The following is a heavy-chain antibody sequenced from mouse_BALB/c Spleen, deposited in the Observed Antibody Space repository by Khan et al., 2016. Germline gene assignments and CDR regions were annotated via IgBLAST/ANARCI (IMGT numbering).Heavy chain of an antibody. J-gene: IGHJ2*01. CDR3: AAGITTVIDARSHY. V-gene: IGHV9-3-1*01. Sequence: QIQLVQAGPELKKPGETVKISCKASGYTFTNFGINWVRQAPGKGLEWMDWINTNTGETTYADDFKGRLAFSLDTSASTADLQINTLKNEETAAYFCAAGITTVIDARSHYWGQGTTVTVSS. CDR2: INTNTGET. D-gene: IGHD1-1*01. CDR1: GYTFTNFG.